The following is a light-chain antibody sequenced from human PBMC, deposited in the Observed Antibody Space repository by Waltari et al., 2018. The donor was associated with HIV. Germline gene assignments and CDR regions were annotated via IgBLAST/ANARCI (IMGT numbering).Light chain of an antibody. J-gene: IGLJ1*01. Sequence: QSVLTQPPSVSGAPGQRIPISCTGSSPNIGAGFDVHGYQQLPGKAPKVLIDGNSNRPSGVPDRFSGSKSGTSASLAITGLQADDEGDYYCQSYDSSLRGHVFGSGTRVTVL. V-gene: IGLV1-40*01. CDR2: GNS. CDR3: QSYDSSLRGHV. CDR1: SPNIGAGFD.